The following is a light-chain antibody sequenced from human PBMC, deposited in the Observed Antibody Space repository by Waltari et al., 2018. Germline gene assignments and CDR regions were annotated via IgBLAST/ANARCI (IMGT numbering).Light chain of an antibody. CDR3: SSFTRTNSWV. CDR2: DVN. Sequence: HSAPARHASVSGCPGQSSTTPCTGTSSDVGGYTYVSWYQQHPGKAPRLMIYDVNNRPSGVSNRFSGSKSGNTASLTISGLQAEDEADYYCSSFTRTNSWVFGGGTKLTVL. V-gene: IGLV2-14*03. J-gene: IGLJ3*02. CDR1: SSDVGGYTY.